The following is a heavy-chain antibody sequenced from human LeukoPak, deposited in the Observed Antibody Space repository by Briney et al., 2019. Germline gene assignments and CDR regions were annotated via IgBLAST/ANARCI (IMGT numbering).Heavy chain of an antibody. V-gene: IGHV4-34*01. CDR2: INHSGST. CDR1: GGSFSGYY. D-gene: IGHD3-10*01. Sequence: SETLSLTCAVYGGSFSGYYWSWIRQPPGKGLEWIGEINHSGSTNYNPSLKSRVTISVDTSKNQFSLKLSSVTAADTAVYYCARGGITMVRGRPRDYWYFDLWGRGTWSLSPQ. J-gene: IGHJ2*01. CDR3: ARGGITMVRGRPRDYWYFDL.